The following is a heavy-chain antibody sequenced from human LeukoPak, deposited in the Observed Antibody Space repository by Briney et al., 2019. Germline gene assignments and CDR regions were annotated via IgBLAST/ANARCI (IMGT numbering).Heavy chain of an antibody. J-gene: IGHJ3*02. CDR1: GFTFSSYA. CDR2: ISYDGSNK. V-gene: IGHV3-30-3*01. CDR3: ARQRNRYSGSYYVFDI. D-gene: IGHD1-26*01. Sequence: PGRSLRLSCAASGFTFSSYAMYWVRQAPGKGLEWVAVISYDGSNKYYADSVKGRFTISRDNSKNTLYLQMNSLRAEDTAVYYCARQRNRYSGSYYVFDIWGQGTMVTVSS.